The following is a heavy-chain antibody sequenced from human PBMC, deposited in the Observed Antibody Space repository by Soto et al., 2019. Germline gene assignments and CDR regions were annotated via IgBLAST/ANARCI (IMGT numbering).Heavy chain of an antibody. CDR3: ARGGTPIDY. V-gene: IGHV1-18*01. J-gene: IGHJ4*02. CDR1: GYTFTNFG. CDR2: ISDYNGNT. Sequence: QVQLVQSGAEVKKPGASVEVSCKASGYTFTNFGITWVRQAPGQGLEWMGWISDYNGNTNDAQNFQGRVTMTTNTITSTALVELRSLISDDTAVYYWARGGTPIDYWGQGTLVTVSS. D-gene: IGHD3-16*01.